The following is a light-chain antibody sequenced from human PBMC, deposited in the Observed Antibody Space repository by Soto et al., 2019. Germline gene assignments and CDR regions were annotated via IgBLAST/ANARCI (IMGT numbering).Light chain of an antibody. CDR2: KAS. V-gene: IGKV1-5*03. J-gene: IGKJ1*01. CDR3: QQYNSYWT. Sequence: DIQMTQSPSTLSASVGDRVTITCRASQSISSWLAWYQQKPGKAPKLLIYKASSLESGVPSRFSGSGSGTEFTLTISSLQPADFATYYCQQYNSYWTFGHGTTVEIK. CDR1: QSISSW.